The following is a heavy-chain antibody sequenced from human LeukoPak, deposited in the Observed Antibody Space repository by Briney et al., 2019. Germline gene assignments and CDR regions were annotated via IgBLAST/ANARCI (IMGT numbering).Heavy chain of an antibody. J-gene: IGHJ3*02. V-gene: IGHV4-34*01. CDR1: GGSFSGYY. CDR3: ARGPDYDILTGPQGAFDI. Sequence: SETLSLTCAVYGGSFSGYYWSWIRQPPGKGLEWIGEINHSGSTNYNPSLKSRVTISVDTSKNQFSLKLSSVTAADTAVYYCARGPDYDILTGPQGAFDIWGQGTKVTVSS. CDR2: INHSGST. D-gene: IGHD3-9*01.